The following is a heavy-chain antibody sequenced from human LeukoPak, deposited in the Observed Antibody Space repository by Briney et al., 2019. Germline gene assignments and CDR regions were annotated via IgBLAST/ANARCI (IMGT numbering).Heavy chain of an antibody. CDR3: AKDPTGAYYDFWSGLGPHYYYYGMDV. J-gene: IGHJ6*02. Sequence: AGRSLRLSCAASGFTFSSYGMHWVRQAPGKGLEWVAVISYDGSNKYYADSVKGRFTISRDNSKNTLYLQMNSLRAEDTAVYYCAKDPTGAYYDFWSGLGPHYYYYGMDVWGQGTTVTVSS. V-gene: IGHV3-30*18. CDR2: ISYDGSNK. CDR1: GFTFSSYG. D-gene: IGHD3-3*01.